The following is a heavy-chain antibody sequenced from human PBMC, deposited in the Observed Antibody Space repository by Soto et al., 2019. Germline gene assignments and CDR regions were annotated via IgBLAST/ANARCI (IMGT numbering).Heavy chain of an antibody. Sequence: ASVKVSCKASGYTFTGYYMHWVRQAPGQGLEWMGWINPNSGGTNYAQKFQGWVTMTRDTSISTAYMELSRLRSEDTAVYYCARAVKERYYYYYMDVWGKGTTVTVSS. CDR2: INPNSGGT. D-gene: IGHD1-1*01. CDR1: GYTFTGYY. V-gene: IGHV1-2*04. CDR3: ARAVKERYYYYYMDV. J-gene: IGHJ6*03.